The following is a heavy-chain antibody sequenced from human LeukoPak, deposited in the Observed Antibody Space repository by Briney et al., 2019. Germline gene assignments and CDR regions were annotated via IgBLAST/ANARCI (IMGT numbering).Heavy chain of an antibody. D-gene: IGHD1-1*01. J-gene: IGHJ6*02. CDR2: IKSKTDGGTT. Sequence: GGSLRLSCAASGFTFSNAWMSWARQAPGKGLEWVGRIKSKTDGGTTDYAAPVKGRFTISRDDSKNTLYLQMNSLKTEDTAVYYCTTGTTGTTWGDYYYYYGMDVWGQGTTVTVSS. CDR3: TTGTTGTTWGDYYYYYGMDV. CDR1: GFTFSNAW. V-gene: IGHV3-15*01.